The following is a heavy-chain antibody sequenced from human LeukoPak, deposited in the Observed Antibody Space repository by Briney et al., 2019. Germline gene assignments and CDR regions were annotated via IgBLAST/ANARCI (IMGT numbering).Heavy chain of an antibody. CDR2: ICPVGTIR. Sequence: GGSLRLSCAASGFNFRDSCMHWVRQIPGKGLLWVSRICPVGTIRNYADSVKGRFSISRDDARNMVFLEMHSLRVDDTAVYYCVRDFRSGDFWGQGILVTVSS. CDR3: VRDFRSGDF. J-gene: IGHJ4*02. CDR1: GFNFRDSC. V-gene: IGHV3-74*01.